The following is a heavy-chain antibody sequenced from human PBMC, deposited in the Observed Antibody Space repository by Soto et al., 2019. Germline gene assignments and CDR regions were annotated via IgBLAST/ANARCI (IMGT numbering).Heavy chain of an antibody. J-gene: IGHJ4*02. CDR3: ARDRDSSGWYFDY. CDR1: GFTFSSYA. Sequence: QVQLVESGGGVVQPGRSLRLSCAASGFTFSSYAMHWVRQAPGKGLEWVAVISYDGSNKYYADSVKGRFTISRDNFKNTLYLQMNSLRAEDTAVYYCARDRDSSGWYFDYWGQGTLVTVSS. D-gene: IGHD6-19*01. CDR2: ISYDGSNK. V-gene: IGHV3-30-3*01.